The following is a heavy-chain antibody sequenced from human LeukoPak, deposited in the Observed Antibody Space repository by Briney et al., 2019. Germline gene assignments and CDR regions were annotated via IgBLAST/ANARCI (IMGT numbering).Heavy chain of an antibody. CDR1: GGSISSSSYL. V-gene: IGHV4-39*01. Sequence: SETLSLTCTVSGGSISSSSYLWGWIRQPPGKGLEWIGSIHYSGTTYYNPSLKSRVTISVDTSNNQFFLKMSSVTAAYTAVYYCVSFEGSSSGWYYFDYWGQGTLVTVSS. CDR3: VSFEGSSSGWYYFDY. J-gene: IGHJ4*02. D-gene: IGHD6-19*01. CDR2: IHYSGTT.